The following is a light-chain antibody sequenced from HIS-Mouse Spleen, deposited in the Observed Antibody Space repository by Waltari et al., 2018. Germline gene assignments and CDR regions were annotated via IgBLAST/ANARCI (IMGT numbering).Light chain of an antibody. CDR2: PDS. CDR3: QAWDSSTVV. V-gene: IGLV3-1*01. J-gene: IGLJ2*01. Sequence: SYELTQPPSVFVSPGQKASLTCSGAYLGDQFACWYQQKPGQSPVLVIYPDSKRPSGIPERFSGSNSGNTATLTISGTQAMDEADYYCQAWDSSTVVFGGGTKLTVL. CDR1: YLGDQF.